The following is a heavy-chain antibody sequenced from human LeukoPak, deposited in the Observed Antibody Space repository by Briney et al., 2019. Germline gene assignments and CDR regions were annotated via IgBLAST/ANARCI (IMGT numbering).Heavy chain of an antibody. Sequence: GASVKVSCKASGYTFTGYYIHWVRQAPGQGLEWMGWINPDSGGTNYAQKFQGRVTMTRDTSISTVYMELSRLRSDDTAVYYCARGPSGWYFDYWGQGSLVTVSS. CDR2: INPDSGGT. CDR1: GYTFTGYY. CDR3: ARGPSGWYFDY. J-gene: IGHJ4*02. D-gene: IGHD6-19*01. V-gene: IGHV1-2*02.